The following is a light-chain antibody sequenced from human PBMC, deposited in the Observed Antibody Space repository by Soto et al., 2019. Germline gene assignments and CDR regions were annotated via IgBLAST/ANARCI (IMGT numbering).Light chain of an antibody. J-gene: IGLJ1*01. CDR2: DTD. V-gene: IGLV7-43*01. Sequence: QTVVTQEPSLTVSPGGAVTLTCVSSTGAVTSGYYPNWFQQKPGQSPRALIYDTDKRHSWTPARFSGSLLGGKAALTLSGVQPEDEAEYYCLLYYGGSYVFGTGTKVTVL. CDR1: TGAVTSGYY. CDR3: LLYYGGSYV.